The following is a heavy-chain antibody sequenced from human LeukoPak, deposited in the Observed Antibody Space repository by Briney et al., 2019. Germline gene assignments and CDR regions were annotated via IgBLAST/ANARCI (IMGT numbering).Heavy chain of an antibody. CDR2: ISSSSSYI. CDR3: ARDTLHSGWHGDY. Sequence: PGGSLRLSCAASGLTFSSYSMNWVRQAPGKGLEWVSSISSSSSYIYYADSVKGRFTISRDNAKNSLYLQMNSLRAEDTAVYYCARDTLHSGWHGDYWGQGTLVTVSS. V-gene: IGHV3-21*01. J-gene: IGHJ4*02. D-gene: IGHD6-19*01. CDR1: GLTFSSYS.